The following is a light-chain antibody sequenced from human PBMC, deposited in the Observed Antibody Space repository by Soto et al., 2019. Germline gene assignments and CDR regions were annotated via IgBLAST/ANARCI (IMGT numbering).Light chain of an antibody. CDR2: GAS. CDR3: QQYGTSPVT. Sequence: EIVLTQSPGTLSLSPGERATLSCRASQSVSSNYLAWYQQKPGQAPRLLMYGASSRATGIPDRFSGSGSGTDFTVTISRLEPEDFAVYYWQQYGTSPVTCGGGTKVEIK. J-gene: IGKJ4*01. V-gene: IGKV3-20*01. CDR1: QSVSSNY.